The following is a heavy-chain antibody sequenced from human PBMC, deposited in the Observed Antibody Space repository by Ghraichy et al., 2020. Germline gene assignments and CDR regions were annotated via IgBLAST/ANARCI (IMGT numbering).Heavy chain of an antibody. D-gene: IGHD5-18*01. Sequence: GGSLRLSCAASGFTFSSYAMNWVRQAPGKGLEWVSAISGSGGTTYYADSVKGRFTISRDNSKNTLYLQMNSLRAEDTAVYYCAKDTGRAMGRYDAFDIWGQGTMVTVSS. CDR1: GFTFSSYA. CDR3: AKDTGRAMGRYDAFDI. V-gene: IGHV3-23*01. CDR2: ISGSGGTT. J-gene: IGHJ3*02.